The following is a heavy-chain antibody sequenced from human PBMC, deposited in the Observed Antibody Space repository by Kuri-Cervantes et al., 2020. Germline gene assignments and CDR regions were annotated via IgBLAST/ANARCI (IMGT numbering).Heavy chain of an antibody. Sequence: GESLKISCSASGFTFSGYWMPWVRQAPGTGLGWVANIKQDGSEKYYVDSVKGRCTISRDNAKNSLYLQMNSLRAEDTAVYYCARGYCSGGSCYSADWGQGTLVTVSS. V-gene: IGHV3-7*01. CDR1: GFTFSGYW. J-gene: IGHJ4*02. D-gene: IGHD2-15*01. CDR3: ARGYCSGGSCYSAD. CDR2: IKQDGSEK.